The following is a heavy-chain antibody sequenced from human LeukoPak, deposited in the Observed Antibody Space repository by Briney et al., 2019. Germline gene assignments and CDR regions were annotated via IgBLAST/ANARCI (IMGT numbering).Heavy chain of an antibody. Sequence: ASVKVSCKASGGPFSSYAISWVRQAPGQGLEWMGGIIPIFGTANYAQKFQGRVTITADESTSTAYMELSSLRSEDTAVYYCARVSQSYGDYVWFDPWGQGTLVTVSS. CDR1: GGPFSSYA. V-gene: IGHV1-69*13. J-gene: IGHJ5*02. CDR3: ARVSQSYGDYVWFDP. CDR2: IIPIFGTA. D-gene: IGHD4-17*01.